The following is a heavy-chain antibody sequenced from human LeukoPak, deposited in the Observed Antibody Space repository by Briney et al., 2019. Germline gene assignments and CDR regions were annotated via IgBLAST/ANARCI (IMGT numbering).Heavy chain of an antibody. Sequence: PSETLSLTCTVSGGSISSYYWSWIRQPPGKGLEWIGYIYYSGSTNYNPSLKSRVTISVDTSKNQFSLKLSSVTAADTAVYYCARSSSVRATNRSFDYWGQGTLVTVSS. CDR3: ARSSSVRATNRSFDY. V-gene: IGHV4-59*01. CDR2: IYYSGST. D-gene: IGHD1-26*01. CDR1: GGSISSYY. J-gene: IGHJ4*02.